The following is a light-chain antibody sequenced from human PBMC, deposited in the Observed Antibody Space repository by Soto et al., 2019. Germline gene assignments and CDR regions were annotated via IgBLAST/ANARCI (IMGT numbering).Light chain of an antibody. V-gene: IGLV2-14*01. CDR2: DVS. J-gene: IGLJ1*01. CDR1: SSDVSGYNY. CDR3: SSYTSSSSYV. Sequence: QSALTQPASVSGSPGQSITISCTGTSSDVSGYNYVSWYQQHPGKAPKLMIYDVSNQPSGVSNRFSGSKSGNTASLTISGLQAEDEADYYCSSYTSSSSYVFGTGTKLTVL.